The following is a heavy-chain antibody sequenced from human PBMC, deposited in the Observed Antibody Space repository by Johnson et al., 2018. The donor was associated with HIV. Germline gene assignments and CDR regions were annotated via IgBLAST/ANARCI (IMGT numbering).Heavy chain of an antibody. Sequence: VQLVESGGGLVQPGGSLRLSCAASGFTFSSYWMSWVRQAPGKGLEWVANIKQDGSEKYYVDSVKGRFTISRDNAKNSLYLQMNSLRAEDTAVYYCASGGRNRPVDAFDIWGQGTMVTVSS. J-gene: IGHJ3*02. CDR3: ASGGRNRPVDAFDI. V-gene: IGHV3-7*01. CDR1: GFTFSSYW. D-gene: IGHD1-26*01. CDR2: IKQDGSEK.